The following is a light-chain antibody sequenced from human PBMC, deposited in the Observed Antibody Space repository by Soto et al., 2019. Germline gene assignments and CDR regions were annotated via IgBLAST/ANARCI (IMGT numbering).Light chain of an antibody. CDR1: SGHSTYI. Sequence: QPVLTQSSSASASLGSSVKLTCTLSSGHSTYIIAWHQQQPGKAPRYLMKLEGSGSYNKGSGIPDRFSGSSSGADRYLTISNLQFEEEADYYCETWDTNVELFGGGTKLTVL. V-gene: IGLV4-60*02. CDR2: LEGSGSY. CDR3: ETWDTNVEL. J-gene: IGLJ2*01.